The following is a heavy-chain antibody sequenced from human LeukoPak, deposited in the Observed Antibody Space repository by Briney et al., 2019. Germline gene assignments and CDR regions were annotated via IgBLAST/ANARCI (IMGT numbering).Heavy chain of an antibody. CDR1: GFTFSSYS. V-gene: IGHV3-21*01. D-gene: IGHD3-16*02. CDR2: ISSSSSYI. Sequence: GGSLRLSCAASGFTFSSYSMNWVRQAPGKGLEWVSSISSSSSYIYYADSVKGRFTISRDNVKNSLYLQMNSLRAEDTAVYYCARVPSPTYDYVWGSYRSYYYYYYYMDVWGKGTTVTVSS. J-gene: IGHJ6*03. CDR3: ARVPSPTYDYVWGSYRSYYYYYYYMDV.